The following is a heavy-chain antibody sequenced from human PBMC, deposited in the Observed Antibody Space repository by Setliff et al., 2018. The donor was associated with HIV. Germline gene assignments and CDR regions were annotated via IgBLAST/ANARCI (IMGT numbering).Heavy chain of an antibody. D-gene: IGHD6-19*01. CDR2: INPNSGAT. V-gene: IGHV1-2*02. CDR3: ARGGEIALAAHRRWLDS. Sequence: ASVKVSCKASGYSFTGYYIHWVRQAPGQGLGWMGWINPNSGATNYAQKFEDKVTMTRDTSLSTGYMNLSRLRSDDTAVYYCARGGEIALAAHRRWLDSWGQGTLVTVSS. J-gene: IGHJ5*01. CDR1: GYSFTGYY.